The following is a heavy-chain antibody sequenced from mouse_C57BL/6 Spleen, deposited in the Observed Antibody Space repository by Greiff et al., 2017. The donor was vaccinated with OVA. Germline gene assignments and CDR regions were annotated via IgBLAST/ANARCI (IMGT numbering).Heavy chain of an antibody. CDR3: ARFGSSYVDAMDY. CDR2: IYPRSGNT. V-gene: IGHV1-81*01. D-gene: IGHD1-1*01. Sequence: VQLQQSGAELARPGASVKLSCKASGYTFTSYGISWVKQRTGQGLEWIGEIYPRSGNTYYNEKFKGKATLTADKSSSTAYMELRSLTSEDSAVYFCARFGSSYVDAMDYWGQGTSVTVSS. J-gene: IGHJ4*01. CDR1: GYTFTSYG.